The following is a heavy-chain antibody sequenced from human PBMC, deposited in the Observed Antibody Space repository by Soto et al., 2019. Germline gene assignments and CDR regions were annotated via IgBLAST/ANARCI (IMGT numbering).Heavy chain of an antibody. V-gene: IGHV1-69*13. J-gene: IGHJ6*02. Sequence: GASVKVSCKASGGTFSSYAISWVRQAPGQGLEWMGGIIPIFGTANYAQKFQGRVTITADESTSTAYMELSSLRSEDTAVYYCGRAGSGYDLPPVPYYYYYGMDVWGQGTTVTVSS. CDR1: GGTFSSYA. CDR3: GRAGSGYDLPPVPYYYYYGMDV. CDR2: IIPIFGTA. D-gene: IGHD5-12*01.